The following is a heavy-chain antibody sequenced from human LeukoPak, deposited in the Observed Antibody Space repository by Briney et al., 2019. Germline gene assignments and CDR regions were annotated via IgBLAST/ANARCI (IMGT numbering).Heavy chain of an antibody. V-gene: IGHV4-30-4*08. D-gene: IGHD6-19*01. CDR3: ARAIAVAGSPNWFDP. J-gene: IGHJ5*02. CDR2: ICYSGSP. CDR1: GVSISSGDHC. Sequence: SETLSLTCTVSGVSISSGDHCWNWVRQPPGKGLEWIGYICYSGSPYYNPSLKTRLAISADTSKNQFSLKLSSVSAADTAVYYCARAIAVAGSPNWFDPWGQGTLVTVSS.